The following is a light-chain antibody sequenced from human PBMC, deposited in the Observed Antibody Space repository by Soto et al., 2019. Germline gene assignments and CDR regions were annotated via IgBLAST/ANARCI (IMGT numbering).Light chain of an antibody. V-gene: IGLV2-14*01. Sequence: QSALTQPASVSGSPGQSITISCTGTSSDVGGYKYVSWYKQHPDKAPKLIIYDVTNRPSGISNRFSDSKSGNTASLTISGLQAEDEADYYCSSYTSSSSYVFGTGTKVTVL. CDR2: DVT. CDR1: SSDVGGYKY. J-gene: IGLJ1*01. CDR3: SSYTSSSSYV.